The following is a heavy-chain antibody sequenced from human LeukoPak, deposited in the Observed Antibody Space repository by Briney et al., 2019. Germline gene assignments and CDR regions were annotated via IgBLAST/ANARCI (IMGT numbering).Heavy chain of an antibody. D-gene: IGHD3-3*01. Sequence: ASVKVSCKASGYTFTGYYMHWVRQAPGQGLEWMGWINPNSGGTNYAQKFQGRATMTRDTSISTAYMELSRLRSDDTAVYYCAREGGYYDFWSGYYTGRGYNWFDPWGQGTLVTVSS. CDR1: GYTFTGYY. V-gene: IGHV1-2*02. CDR3: AREGGYYDFWSGYYTGRGYNWFDP. CDR2: INPNSGGT. J-gene: IGHJ5*02.